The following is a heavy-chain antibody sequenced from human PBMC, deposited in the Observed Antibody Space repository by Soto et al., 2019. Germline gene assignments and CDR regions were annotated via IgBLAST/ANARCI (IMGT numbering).Heavy chain of an antibody. J-gene: IGHJ4*02. Sequence: QITLKESDPTLVKPTQTLTLTCTFSGFSLSTSGVGVGWIRQPPGKALEWLALIYWDDDKRYSPSLKSRLTITKDTSKNQVVLTMTNMDTVDTATYYCAYSRYTGSGVDYWGQGTLVTVSS. V-gene: IGHV2-5*02. D-gene: IGHD3-10*01. CDR2: IYWDDDK. CDR1: GFSLSTSGVG. CDR3: AYSRYTGSGVDY.